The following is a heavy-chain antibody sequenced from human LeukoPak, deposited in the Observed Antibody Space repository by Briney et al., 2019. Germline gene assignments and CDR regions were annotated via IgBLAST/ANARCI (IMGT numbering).Heavy chain of an antibody. CDR1: GGSISSGGYY. V-gene: IGHV4-30-2*01. CDR2: IYHSGST. CDR3: AREGLQYHFDF. Sequence: TLSLTCIVSGGSISSGGYYWSWIRQPPGKGLEWIGYIYHSGSTYYNPSLKSRVTISVDRSKNQFSLKLSSVTAADSAVYYCAREGLQYHFDFWGQGTLVTVSS. J-gene: IGHJ4*02. D-gene: IGHD2-2*01.